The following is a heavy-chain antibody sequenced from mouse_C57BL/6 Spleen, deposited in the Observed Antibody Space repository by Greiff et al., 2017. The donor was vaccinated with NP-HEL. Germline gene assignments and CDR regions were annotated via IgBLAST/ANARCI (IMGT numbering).Heavy chain of an antibody. Sequence: EVQLQQSGPELVKPGASVKISCKASGYSFTGYYMNWVQQSPEKSLEWIGEINPSTGGTNYNQKFKGKATLTVDKSSSTAYMQLKSLTSEDSAVYDCARQDYGDRDFDYWGQGTTVTVSS. CDR3: ARQDYGDRDFDY. CDR1: GYSFTGYY. CDR2: INPSTGGT. D-gene: IGHD2-4*01. V-gene: IGHV1-42*01. J-gene: IGHJ2*01.